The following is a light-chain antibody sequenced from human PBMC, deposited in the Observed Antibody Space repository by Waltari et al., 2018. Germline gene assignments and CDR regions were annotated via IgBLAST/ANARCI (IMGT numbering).Light chain of an antibody. Sequence: ETIMTQSPATLSVSPGERASLSCRASKGVSNNLAWYQQKPGQAPRLLIYAASSRGTGVPGRFSGGGSGTDFTLTISSLQSEDFAVYYCQQYNEWPYTFGQGTKVDIK. J-gene: IGKJ2*01. CDR3: QQYNEWPYT. V-gene: IGKV3-15*01. CDR1: KGVSNN. CDR2: AAS.